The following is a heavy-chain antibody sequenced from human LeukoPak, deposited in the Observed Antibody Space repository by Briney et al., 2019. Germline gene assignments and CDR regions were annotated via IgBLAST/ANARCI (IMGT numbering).Heavy chain of an antibody. V-gene: IGHV3-9*03. Sequence: WGLRLSCAASGFTFDDYAVHWVRQAPGKGLEWVSGISWNSGSIGYADSVKGRFTISRDNAKNSLYLQMNSLRAEDMALYYCAKETSGSYAFDIWGQGTMVTVSS. CDR1: GFTFDDYA. CDR2: ISWNSGSI. CDR3: AKETSGSYAFDI. J-gene: IGHJ3*02. D-gene: IGHD1-26*01.